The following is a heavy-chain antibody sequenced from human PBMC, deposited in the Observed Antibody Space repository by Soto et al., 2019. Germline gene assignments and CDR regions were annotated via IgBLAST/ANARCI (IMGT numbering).Heavy chain of an antibody. CDR3: AHRRVGDYPCFDY. CDR2: IYWDDDT. D-gene: IGHD4-17*01. J-gene: IGHJ4*02. Sequence: QITLKESGPTLVKSTQTLTLTCTFSGLSLSTSGVGVGWIRQPPGKPLDWLALIYWDDDTRYSPSRKNRLTLSSGTSKQQVVVTKTNMDPVDTSSYYCAHRRVGDYPCFDYWGQGTLVAVSS. CDR1: GLSLSTSGVG. V-gene: IGHV2-5*02.